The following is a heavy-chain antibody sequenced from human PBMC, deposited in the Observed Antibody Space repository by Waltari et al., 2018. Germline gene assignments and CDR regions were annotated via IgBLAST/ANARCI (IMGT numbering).Heavy chain of an antibody. CDR2: IIPSFGTA. D-gene: IGHD3-3*01. J-gene: IGHJ4*02. V-gene: IGHV1-69*05. CDR3: ARAGYDFWSGYYRMNFDY. Sequence: QVQLVQPGAEVKTPGSSVKVSPKAPGGTFRGCATSRVRQPTGPRLEWMGGIIPSFGTANDAQKFQGRVTITTDESTSTAYMELSSLRSEDTAVYYCARAGYDFWSGYYRMNFDYWGQGTLVTVSS. CDR1: GGTFRGCA.